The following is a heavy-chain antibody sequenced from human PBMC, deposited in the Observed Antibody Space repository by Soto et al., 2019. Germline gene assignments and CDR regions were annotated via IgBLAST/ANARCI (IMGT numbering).Heavy chain of an antibody. Sequence: QVQLVQSGAEVKKPGASVTVSCKTSGYTFSNYGINWVRQAPGQGLEWMGWISGYNGNTNYAQTVLVIVTMTTDTSTGTVYMELRSLKSDDTAIYYCSRFIMVGGWFDPNYYHGMDVWGQGTTVTVSS. CDR3: SRFIMVGGWFDPNYYHGMDV. J-gene: IGHJ6*02. D-gene: IGHD6-19*01. V-gene: IGHV1-18*01. CDR2: ISGYNGNT. CDR1: GYTFSNYG.